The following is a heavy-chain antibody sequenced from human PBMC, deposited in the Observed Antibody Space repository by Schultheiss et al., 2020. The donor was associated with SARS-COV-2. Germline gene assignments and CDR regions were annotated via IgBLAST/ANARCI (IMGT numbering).Heavy chain of an antibody. CDR1: GGSIDTGDYF. J-gene: IGHJ5*02. Sequence: SETLSLTCTVSGGSIDTGDYFWSWIRQHPGKGLEWIGYIYYSGSTYYNPSLKSRVTISVDTSKNQFSLKLSSVTAADTAVYYCAREQWELGWFDPWGQGTLVTVSS. D-gene: IGHD1-26*01. V-gene: IGHV4-31*03. CDR2: IYYSGST. CDR3: AREQWELGWFDP.